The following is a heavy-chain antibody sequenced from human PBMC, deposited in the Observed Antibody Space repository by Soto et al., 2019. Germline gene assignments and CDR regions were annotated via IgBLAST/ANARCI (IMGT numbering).Heavy chain of an antibody. CDR2: ISGSGGST. CDR3: AKPIHTVLPRYYYYGMDV. V-gene: IGHV3-23*01. J-gene: IGHJ6*02. D-gene: IGHD1-26*01. CDR1: GFTFSSYV. Sequence: EVQLLESGGGLVQPGGSLRLSCAASGFTFSSYVMSWVRQAPGKGLEWVSAISGSGGSTYYADSVKGRFTISRDNSKNTLYLQMNSLRAEDTAVYYCAKPIHTVLPRYYYYGMDVWGQGTTVTVSS.